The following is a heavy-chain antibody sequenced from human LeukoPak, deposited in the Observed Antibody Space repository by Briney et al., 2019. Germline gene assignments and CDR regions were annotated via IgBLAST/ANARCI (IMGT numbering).Heavy chain of an antibody. CDR3: ASQIDY. CDR1: GFTFSSYA. V-gene: IGHV3-30-3*01. Sequence: GGSLRLSCAASGFTFSSYAMHWVRQAPGKGLEWVAVISYDGSNKYYADSVKGRFTISRDNSKNTLYLQMNSLRAEDTAVYYCASQIDYWGQGTLVTVSS. J-gene: IGHJ4*02. CDR2: ISYDGSNK.